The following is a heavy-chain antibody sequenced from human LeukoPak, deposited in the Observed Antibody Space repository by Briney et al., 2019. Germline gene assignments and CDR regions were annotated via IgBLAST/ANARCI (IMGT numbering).Heavy chain of an antibody. CDR1: GGSFSGYY. J-gene: IGHJ6*02. V-gene: IGHV4-34*01. CDR3: ARSRWLASYYYYGMDV. CDR2: INHSGST. D-gene: IGHD6-19*01. Sequence: SETLSLTCAVYGGSFSGYYWSWIRQPPGKGLEWIGEINHSGSTNYNPSLNSRVTISVDTSKNQFSLKLSSVTAADTAVYYCARSRWLASYYYYGMDVWGQGTTVTVSS.